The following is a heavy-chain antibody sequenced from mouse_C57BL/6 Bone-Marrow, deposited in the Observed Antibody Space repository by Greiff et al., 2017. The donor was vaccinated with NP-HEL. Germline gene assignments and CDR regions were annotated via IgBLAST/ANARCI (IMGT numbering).Heavy chain of an antibody. V-gene: IGHV1-72*01. CDR3: ARRNYGSRYAMDY. J-gene: IGHJ4*01. CDR1: GYTFTSYW. CDR2: IDPNGGGT. D-gene: IGHD1-1*01. Sequence: QVQLQQPGAGLVKPGASVKLSCKASGYTFTSYWLHWVRQRPGRGLEWLGRIDPNGGGTKYNETFKSQATLTVDKPSSTAYMQLSSLTSADSAVYDCARRNYGSRYAMDYWGQGTSVTVSS.